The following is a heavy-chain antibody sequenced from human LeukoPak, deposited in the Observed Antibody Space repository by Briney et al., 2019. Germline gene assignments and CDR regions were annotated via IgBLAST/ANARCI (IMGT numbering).Heavy chain of an antibody. Sequence: SETLSLTCAVYGGSFSGYYWSWIRQPPGKGLEWIGYIYYSGSTNYNPSLKSRVTISVDTSKNQFSLKLSSVTAADTAVYYCARLRIAVAGMLDYYYGMDVWGQGTTVTVSS. CDR2: IYYSGST. V-gene: IGHV4-59*01. CDR3: ARLRIAVAGMLDYYYGMDV. D-gene: IGHD6-19*01. CDR1: GGSFSGYY. J-gene: IGHJ6*02.